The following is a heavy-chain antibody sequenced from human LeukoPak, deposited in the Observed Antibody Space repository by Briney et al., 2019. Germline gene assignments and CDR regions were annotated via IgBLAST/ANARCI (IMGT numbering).Heavy chain of an antibody. CDR3: ARRPIYGDPKFDY. D-gene: IGHD4-17*01. CDR2: IYDSGNI. J-gene: IGHJ4*02. CDR1: GDSISSSNCY. V-gene: IGHV4-39*07. Sequence: SETLSLTCTVSGDSISSSNCYWGWIRQPPGKGLEWIGSIYDSGNIYFNPSPKSRVTISVDTSKNQFSLKLSSVTAADTAVYFCARRPIYGDPKFDYWGQGTLVIVSS.